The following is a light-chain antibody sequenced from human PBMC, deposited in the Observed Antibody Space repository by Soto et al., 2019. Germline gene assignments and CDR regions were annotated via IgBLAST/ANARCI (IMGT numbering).Light chain of an antibody. Sequence: DIQMTQSPSSLSGSAGDRVTITCRASQSISSYLNWYQQKPGKAPKVLIFGTSILQTGVSSRFSGSGSGTDFILTISSLQPEDFATYYCQQSYSTPWTFGQGTKVEIK. CDR3: QQSYSTPWT. V-gene: IGKV1-39*01. J-gene: IGKJ1*01. CDR2: GTS. CDR1: QSISSY.